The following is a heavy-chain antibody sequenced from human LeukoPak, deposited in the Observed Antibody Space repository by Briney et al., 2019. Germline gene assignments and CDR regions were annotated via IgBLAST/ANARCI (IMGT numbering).Heavy chain of an antibody. CDR1: GYSFTSYW. J-gene: IGHJ4*02. CDR2: IYPGDSDN. V-gene: IGHV5-51*01. CDR3: ARIGYCTNGVCSPFDY. D-gene: IGHD2-8*01. Sequence: GESLKISCKGSGYSFTSYWIGCVRQMRGKGLEWMGIIYPGDSDNRYSPSFQGQVTIEADKSVSTAYLQWSSLKASDTAMYYCARIGYCTNGVCSPFDYWGQGTLVTVSS.